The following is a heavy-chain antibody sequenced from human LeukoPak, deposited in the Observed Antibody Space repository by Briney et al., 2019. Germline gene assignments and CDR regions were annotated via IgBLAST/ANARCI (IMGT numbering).Heavy chain of an antibody. D-gene: IGHD6-19*01. CDR3: TRLGSSGWYNWFDP. Sequence: GGSLRLSCAASGFTFSGSAMHWVRQASGKGLEWVGRIRSKVNSYATAYAASVKGRFTISRDDSKNTAYLQMNSLKTEDTAVYYCTRLGSSGWYNWFDPWGQGTLVTVSS. J-gene: IGHJ5*02. CDR1: GFTFSGSA. V-gene: IGHV3-73*01. CDR2: IRSKVNSYAT.